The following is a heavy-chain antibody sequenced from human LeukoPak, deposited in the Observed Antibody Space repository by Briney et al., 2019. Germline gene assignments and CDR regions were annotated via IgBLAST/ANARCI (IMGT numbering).Heavy chain of an antibody. CDR2: INRDGSER. CDR1: GFTFSSHW. CDR3: ARRNAMDV. J-gene: IGHJ6*02. Sequence: PGGSLRLSCAASGFTFSSHWMDWVRQAPGKGLEWVANINRDGSERYYVDSVKGRFTISRDDAKSSLYLQMNSLRAEDTAVYYCARRNAMDVWGQGTTVIVFS. V-gene: IGHV3-7*03.